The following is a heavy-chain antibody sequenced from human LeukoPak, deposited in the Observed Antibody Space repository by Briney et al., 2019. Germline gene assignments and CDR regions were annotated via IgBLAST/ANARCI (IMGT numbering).Heavy chain of an antibody. V-gene: IGHV4-38-2*02. Sequence: PSETLSLTCAVSGYSINSGFYWSWIRQAPGRGLEYIGNIYHTGSTYYRPSLKGRVTVSVDTAKNQFSLGLSSVTAADTAVYYCAREGAVATSAAIQDWGLGTLVTVSS. CDR2: IYHTGST. J-gene: IGHJ1*01. CDR1: GYSINSGFY. CDR3: AREGAVATSAAIQD. D-gene: IGHD3-16*01.